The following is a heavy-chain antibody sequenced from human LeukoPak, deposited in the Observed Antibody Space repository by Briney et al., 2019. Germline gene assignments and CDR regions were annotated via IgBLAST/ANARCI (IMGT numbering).Heavy chain of an antibody. J-gene: IGHJ4*02. CDR3: ARASSRGATYYFDY. CDR1: GFTFSSYD. D-gene: IGHD3-10*01. Sequence: GGSLRLSCAASGFTFSSYDIHWVRQATGEGLEWVSGIGTAGDTYYPGSVKGRFTISRENAKNSLYLQMNSLRVGDTAVYYCARASSRGATYYFDYWGQGTLVTVSS. V-gene: IGHV3-13*01. CDR2: IGTAGDT.